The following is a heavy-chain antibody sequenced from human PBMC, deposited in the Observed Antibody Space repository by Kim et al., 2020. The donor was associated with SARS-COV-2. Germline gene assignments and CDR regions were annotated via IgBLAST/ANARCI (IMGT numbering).Heavy chain of an antibody. J-gene: IGHJ6*02. CDR2: ISGSGGST. CDR3: AKDWQQLTRYHYYSYGMDV. CDR1: RFNFSSYA. V-gene: IGHV3-23*01. Sequence: GGSLRLSCAASRFNFSSYAMSWVRQAPGKGLEWVSAISGSGGSTYYADSVKGRFTISRDNSKNTLYLQMNSLRAEDTAVYYCAKDWQQLTRYHYYSYGMDVWGQGTTVTVSS. D-gene: IGHD6-13*01.